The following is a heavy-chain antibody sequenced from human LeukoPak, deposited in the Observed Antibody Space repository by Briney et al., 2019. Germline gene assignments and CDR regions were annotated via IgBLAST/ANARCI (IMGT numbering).Heavy chain of an antibody. CDR1: GFTFSIFA. CDR3: AKAKTEYSSYWWVDY. Sequence: PGGSLRLSCAASGFTFSIFAMHWVRQAPGKGLEWVAVISYDGSNKYYADSVKGRFAISRDSSKNTLYLQMNSLRAEDTAVYYCAKAKTEYSSYWWVDYWAREPWSPSPQ. J-gene: IGHJ4*02. D-gene: IGHD6-19*01. V-gene: IGHV3-30*18. CDR2: ISYDGSNK.